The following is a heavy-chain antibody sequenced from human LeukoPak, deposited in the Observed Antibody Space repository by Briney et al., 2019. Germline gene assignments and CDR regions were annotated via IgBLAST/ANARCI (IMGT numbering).Heavy chain of an antibody. CDR2: ISTNSNYI. V-gene: IGHV3-21*01. J-gene: IGHJ3*02. Sequence: GGSLRLSCAASGFTFSTYNMNWVRQARGKGLEWVSSISTNSNYIHYADSVKGRFTLSRDNAKNSLYLQMNSLRVEDTDVYYCARDVGASAPDAFDIWGQGTMVTVSS. CDR1: GFTFSTYN. CDR3: ARDVGASAPDAFDI. D-gene: IGHD1-26*01.